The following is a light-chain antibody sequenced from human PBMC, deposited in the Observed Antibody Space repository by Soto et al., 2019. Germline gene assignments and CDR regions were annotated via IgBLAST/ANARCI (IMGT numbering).Light chain of an antibody. CDR3: SSYTSSSTYD. CDR2: DVS. Sequence: ALTQPASVSKSPGQSITISCTGTSSDVGGYKYVSWYQQHPGKAPKLMIYDVSNRPSGVSNHFSGSKSGNTASLTISGLQAEDEADYYCSSYTSSSTYDFGTGTKVTVL. CDR1: SSDVGGYKY. J-gene: IGLJ1*01. V-gene: IGLV2-14*01.